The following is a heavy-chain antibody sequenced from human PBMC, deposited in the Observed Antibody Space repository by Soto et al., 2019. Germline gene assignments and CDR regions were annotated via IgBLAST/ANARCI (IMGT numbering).Heavy chain of an antibody. D-gene: IGHD3-22*01. J-gene: IGHJ4*02. Sequence: PVGSLRLSCAASGFTFSNAWMSWVRQAPGKGLEWVGRIKSKTDGGTTDYAAPVKGRFTISRDDSKNTLYLQMNSLKTEDTAVYYCTTDSPYYYDSSGYYTVPDYWGQGTLVTVSS. CDR2: IKSKTDGGTT. V-gene: IGHV3-15*01. CDR1: GFTFSNAW. CDR3: TTDSPYYYDSSGYYTVPDY.